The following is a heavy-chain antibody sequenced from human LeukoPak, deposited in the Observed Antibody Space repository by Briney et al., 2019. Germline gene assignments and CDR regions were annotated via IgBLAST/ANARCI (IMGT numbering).Heavy chain of an antibody. CDR2: IYPGDSDT. CDR1: GYSFTSYW. Sequence: GESLKISCQGSGYSFTSYWIGWVRQMPGKGLEWMGIIYPGDSDTRYSPSFQGQVTISADKSISTAYLQWSSLKASDTAMYYCARQRVVPAGYGVDAFDICGQGTMVTVSS. D-gene: IGHD2-2*01. V-gene: IGHV5-51*01. J-gene: IGHJ3*02. CDR3: ARQRVVPAGYGVDAFDI.